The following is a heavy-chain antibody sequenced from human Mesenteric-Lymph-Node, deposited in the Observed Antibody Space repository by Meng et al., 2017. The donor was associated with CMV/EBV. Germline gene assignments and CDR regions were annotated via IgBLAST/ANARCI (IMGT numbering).Heavy chain of an antibody. CDR1: GGSFSGYY. J-gene: IGHJ4*02. CDR2: VNDGGGN. D-gene: IGHD2-15*01. V-gene: IGHV4-34*01. Sequence: SETLSLTCAVYGGSFSGYYWTWIRQAPGKGLEWIGEVNDGGGNNYNPSLESRVSIIIDLPKNQFSLNLYSVTAADTAVYYCARGDLYCSGGYCNSRAFAGYWGQGTLVTVSS. CDR3: ARGDLYCSGGYCNSRAFAGY.